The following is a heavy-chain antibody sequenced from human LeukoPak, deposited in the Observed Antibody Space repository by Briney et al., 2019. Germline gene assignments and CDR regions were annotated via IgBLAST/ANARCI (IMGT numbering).Heavy chain of an antibody. J-gene: IGHJ4*02. CDR1: GFTISSHG. Sequence: QTGGSLRLSCAASGFTISSHGLHWVRQAPGKGLAWVAVIWNDGSQKYYTDSVKGRFTFSRDNSESTLYLQMNSLRVEDTAVYYCVRGQWVENYFDYWGQGTLVTVSS. D-gene: IGHD6-19*01. CDR2: IWNDGSQK. V-gene: IGHV3-33*01. CDR3: VRGQWVENYFDY.